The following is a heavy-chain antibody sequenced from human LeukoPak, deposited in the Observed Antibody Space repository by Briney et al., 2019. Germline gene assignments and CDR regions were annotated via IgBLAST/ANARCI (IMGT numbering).Heavy chain of an antibody. J-gene: IGHJ4*02. CDR3: AKALTSMPTR. Sequence: GGSLRLSCAASGFTFSSYEMNWVRQGPGKGLEWVSYISSSDTIYYADSVKGRFTISRDNAKNSLYLQMNSLRDEDTAVYYCAKALTSMPTRWGQGTLSPSPQ. CDR2: ISSSDTI. V-gene: IGHV3-48*03. CDR1: GFTFSSYE. D-gene: IGHD2/OR15-2a*01.